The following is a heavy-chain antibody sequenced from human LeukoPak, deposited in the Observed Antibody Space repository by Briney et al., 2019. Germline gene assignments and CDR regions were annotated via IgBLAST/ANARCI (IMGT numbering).Heavy chain of an antibody. J-gene: IGHJ3*02. Sequence: GGSLRLSCAASGFTFSSYWMSWVRQAPGKGLEWVANIKQDGSEKYYVDSVKGRFTISRDNAKNSLYLQMNSLRAEDTAVYYCARVGYDSSRDAFDIWGQGTVVTVSS. CDR2: IKQDGSEK. CDR1: GFTFSSYW. CDR3: ARVGYDSSRDAFDI. D-gene: IGHD3-22*01. V-gene: IGHV3-7*01.